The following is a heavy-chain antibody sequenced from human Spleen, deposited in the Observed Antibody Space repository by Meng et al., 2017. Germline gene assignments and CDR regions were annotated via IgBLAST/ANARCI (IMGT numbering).Heavy chain of an antibody. Sequence: SVKVSCKASGGTFSSYTISWVRQAHGQGLEWMGRIIPIVNIANYAQRFQGRVTITADKSTSTAYMELSSLRSEDTAVYYCASSDSGSYLDFDYWGQGTLVTVSS. J-gene: IGHJ4*02. CDR3: ASSDSGSYLDFDY. CDR1: GGTFSSYT. CDR2: IIPIVNIA. V-gene: IGHV1-69*02. D-gene: IGHD1-26*01.